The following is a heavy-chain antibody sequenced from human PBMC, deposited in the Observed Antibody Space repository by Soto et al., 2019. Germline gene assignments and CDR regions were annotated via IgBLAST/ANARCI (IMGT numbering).Heavy chain of an antibody. J-gene: IGHJ4*02. CDR1: GFTFSSYA. D-gene: IGHD6-13*01. CDR2: ISGSGGST. CDR3: AKGYSSSWYSSYFDC. V-gene: IGHV3-23*01. Sequence: EVQLLESGGGLVQPGGSLRLSCAASGFTFSSYAMSWVRQAPGKGLEWVSAISGSGGSTYYADSVKGRFTISRDNSKNALYLQMNSLRAEDTAVYYCAKGYSSSWYSSYFDCWGQGTLVTVSS.